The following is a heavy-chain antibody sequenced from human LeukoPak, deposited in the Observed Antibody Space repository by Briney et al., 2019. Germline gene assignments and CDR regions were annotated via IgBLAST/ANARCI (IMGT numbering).Heavy chain of an antibody. Sequence: SETLSLTCSVSGDSISSYYRFWIRQPPGKGLEWIGYVFHSGSTNYNPSLKSRVTIPVDTSKNQFSLKLSSVTAADTAVYYCASSDIVTGTTYYFDYWGQGTLVTVSS. CDR3: ASSDIVTGTTYYFDY. D-gene: IGHD1-14*01. J-gene: IGHJ4*02. CDR1: GDSISSYY. V-gene: IGHV4-59*01. CDR2: VFHSGST.